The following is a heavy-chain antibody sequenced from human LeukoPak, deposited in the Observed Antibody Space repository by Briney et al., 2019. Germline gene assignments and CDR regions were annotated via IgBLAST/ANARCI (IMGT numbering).Heavy chain of an antibody. Sequence: GGSLRLSCAASGFTFSSYAMSWVRQAPGKGLEWVSAISGSGGSTYYTDSVKGRFTISRDNSKKPLRLQMSSLTAEDTAVYYCAKVRDYDILTGYFPYYFDYWGQGTLVTVSS. CDR3: AKVRDYDILTGYFPYYFDY. V-gene: IGHV3-23*01. J-gene: IGHJ4*02. D-gene: IGHD3-9*01. CDR2: ISGSGGST. CDR1: GFTFSSYA.